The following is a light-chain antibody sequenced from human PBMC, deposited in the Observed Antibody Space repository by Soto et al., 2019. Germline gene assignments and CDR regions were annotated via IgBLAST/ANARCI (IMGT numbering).Light chain of an antibody. CDR1: SSDVGSYNV. V-gene: IGLV2-23*02. Sequence: QSVLTQPASVSGSPGQSITISCTGTSSDVGSYNVVSWYQHHPGKAPKLMIYDVTKRPSGVSNRFSGSKSGNTASLTISGLQAEDEADYYCCSYAGSSTYVFGTGTKVTV. CDR2: DVT. J-gene: IGLJ1*01. CDR3: CSYAGSSTYV.